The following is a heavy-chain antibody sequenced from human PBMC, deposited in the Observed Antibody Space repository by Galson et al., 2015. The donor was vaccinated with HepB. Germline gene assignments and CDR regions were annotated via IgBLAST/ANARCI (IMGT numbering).Heavy chain of an antibody. J-gene: IGHJ6*03. CDR3: ARDLYPRRETTPSGYSSRQHHPRPYYMDV. CDR1: GYSFTGYY. Sequence: SVKVSCKASGYSFTGYYLHWVRQAPGQGLEWMGWINTNSGGTNFAQKFQGRVTMTRDTSISTAYMELSRLRSDDTAVYYCARDLYPRRETTPSGYSSRQHHPRPYYMDVWGKGTTVIVSS. D-gene: IGHD6-13*01. V-gene: IGHV1-2*02. CDR2: INTNSGGT.